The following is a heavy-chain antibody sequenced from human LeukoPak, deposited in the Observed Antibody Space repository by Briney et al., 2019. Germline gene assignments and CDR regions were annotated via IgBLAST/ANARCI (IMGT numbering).Heavy chain of an antibody. Sequence: ASVKVSCTASGGTFSSYAISWVRQAPGQGLEWMGWINTNTGNPTYAQGFTGRFVFSLDTSVSTAYLQISSLKAEDTAVYYCARDQDYGDYPNWFDPWGQGTLVTVSS. J-gene: IGHJ5*02. CDR1: GGTFSSYA. CDR3: ARDQDYGDYPNWFDP. CDR2: INTNTGNP. D-gene: IGHD4-17*01. V-gene: IGHV7-4-1*02.